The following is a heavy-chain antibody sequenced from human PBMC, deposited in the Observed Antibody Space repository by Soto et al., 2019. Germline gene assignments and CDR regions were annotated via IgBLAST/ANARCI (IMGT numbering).Heavy chain of an antibody. CDR2: VSANNGHT. CDR3: ARDIESVTAKHFFYYYAMDV. D-gene: IGHD2-8*01. J-gene: IGHJ6*02. CDR1: GFTFSNHG. Sequence: GASVKVSCKASGFTFSNHGLNWVRQAPGQGLEWMGWVSANNGHTNYAQNLQGRVSMTTDTSTSTAYMELRGLRFDDTAVYYCARDIESVTAKHFFYYYAMDVWGQGTTVTVSS. V-gene: IGHV1-18*01.